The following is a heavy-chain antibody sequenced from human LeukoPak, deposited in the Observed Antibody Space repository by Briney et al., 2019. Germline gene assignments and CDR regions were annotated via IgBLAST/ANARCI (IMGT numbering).Heavy chain of an antibody. J-gene: IGHJ4*02. Sequence: GEPLKISCKGSGYSFTSYWIGWVRQMPGKGLEWMGIIYPGDSDTRYSPSFQGQVTISADKSISTAYLQWSSLKASDTAMYYCARMADYDILTGYYSGFDYWGQGTLVTVSS. CDR1: GYSFTSYW. V-gene: IGHV5-51*01. D-gene: IGHD3-9*01. CDR3: ARMADYDILTGYYSGFDY. CDR2: IYPGDSDT.